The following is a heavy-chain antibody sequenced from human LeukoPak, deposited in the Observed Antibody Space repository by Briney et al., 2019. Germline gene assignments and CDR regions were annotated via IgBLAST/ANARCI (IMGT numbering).Heavy chain of an antibody. Sequence: TGGSLRLSCAASGFTLRSYSMNWVRQAPGKGLEWVSSISSSSIYIYFADSLKGRFTISRDNARNSLFLQMNSLRAEDTAVYYCARVPAGVIGMKDAFDIWGQGTMVTVSS. CDR2: ISSSSIYI. D-gene: IGHD3-16*02. V-gene: IGHV3-21*01. J-gene: IGHJ3*02. CDR3: ARVPAGVIGMKDAFDI. CDR1: GFTLRSYS.